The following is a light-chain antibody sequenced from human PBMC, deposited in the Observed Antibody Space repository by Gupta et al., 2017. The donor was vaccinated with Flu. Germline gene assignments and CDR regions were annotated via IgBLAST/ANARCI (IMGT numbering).Light chain of an antibody. CDR3: AAWDDSLNGWV. CDR1: SSNIGTYT. V-gene: IGLV1-44*01. CDR2: SNN. J-gene: IGLJ3*02. Sequence: QSVLTQPPSASVTPGQRVTISCSGSSSNIGTYTVNWYQQLPGTAPKLLIYSNNQRPSGVPDRFSGSKSGTTASLAISGLQAEDEADYYCAAWDDSLNGWVFGGGTKLTVL.